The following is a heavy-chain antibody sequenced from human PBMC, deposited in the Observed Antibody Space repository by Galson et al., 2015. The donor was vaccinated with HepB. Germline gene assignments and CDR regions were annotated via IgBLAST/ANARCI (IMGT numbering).Heavy chain of an antibody. CDR1: GYTFMKYG. J-gene: IGHJ4*02. CDR3: ARARYGSSPPDF. Sequence: SVKVSCKASGYTFMKYGISWVRQAPGQGLEWVGWISGYNDNINYRQKFQGRVTMTTDTSTSTAYMELGSLRSDDTAVYYCARARYGSSPPDFWGQGTLVTVSS. V-gene: IGHV1-18*01. D-gene: IGHD6-6*01. CDR2: ISGYNDNI.